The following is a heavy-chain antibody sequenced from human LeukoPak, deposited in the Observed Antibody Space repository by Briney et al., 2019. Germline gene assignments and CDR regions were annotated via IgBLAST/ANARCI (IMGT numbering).Heavy chain of an antibody. CDR3: ARIDPLGFFDQ. CDR2: VFYSGNS. CDR1: GAFTSTYY. V-gene: IGHV4-59*13. D-gene: IGHD6-25*01. J-gene: IGHJ4*02. Sequence: PSETLSLACSVSGAFTSTYYWSWVRQPPTGGPEWIGYVFYSGNSNYNPNFTSRVTMSVDTSKSQFSLKLTSLSAADTAVYYCARIDPLGFFDQWGQGTLVTVSS.